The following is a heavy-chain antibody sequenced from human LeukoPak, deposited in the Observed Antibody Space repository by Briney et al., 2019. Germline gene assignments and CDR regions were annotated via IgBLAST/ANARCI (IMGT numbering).Heavy chain of an antibody. CDR3: ARDHVVGATSAFDY. CDR2: IYYSGST. D-gene: IGHD1-26*01. J-gene: IGHJ4*02. V-gene: IGHV4-61*01. Sequence: SETLSLTCTVSGGSISSSSYYWGWIRQPPGKGLEWIGYIYYSGSTNYNPSLKSRVTISVDTSKNQFSLKLSSVTAADTAVYYCARDHVVGATSAFDYWGQGTLVTVSS. CDR1: GGSISSSSYY.